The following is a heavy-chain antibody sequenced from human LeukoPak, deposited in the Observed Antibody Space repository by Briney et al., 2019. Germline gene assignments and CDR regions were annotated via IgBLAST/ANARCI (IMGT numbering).Heavy chain of an antibody. J-gene: IGHJ5*02. CDR3: ARDLYGDYVEINWFDP. CDR1: GGSISSYY. D-gene: IGHD4-17*01. CDR2: IYYSGST. V-gene: IGHV4-59*01. Sequence: SETLSLTCTVSGGSISSYYWSWIRQPPGKGLEWIGYIYYSGSTNYNPSLKSRVTISVDTSKNQFSLNLSSVTAADTAVYYCARDLYGDYVEINWFDPWGQGTLVTVSS.